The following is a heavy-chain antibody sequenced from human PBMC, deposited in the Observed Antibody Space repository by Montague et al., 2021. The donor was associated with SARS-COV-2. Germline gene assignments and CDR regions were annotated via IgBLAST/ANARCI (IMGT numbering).Heavy chain of an antibody. CDR1: GFTFSSYG. CDR3: AKGRWAAMGYFDY. V-gene: IGHV3-30*18. Sequence: SLRLSCAASGFTFSSYGMHWVRQAPGKGLEWVAVISYDGSNKYYADSVMGRFTISRDNSKNTLYLQMNSLRAEDTAVYFCAKGRWAAMGYFDYWGQGTLVTVSS. D-gene: IGHD2-2*01. CDR2: ISYDGSNK. J-gene: IGHJ4*02.